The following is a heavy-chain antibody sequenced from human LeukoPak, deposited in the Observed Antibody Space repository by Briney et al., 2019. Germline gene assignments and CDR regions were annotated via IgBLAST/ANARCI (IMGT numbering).Heavy chain of an antibody. V-gene: IGHV4-59*01. CDR2: IYYSGST. J-gene: IGHJ4*02. CDR1: GGSISSYY. Sequence: SSETLSLTCTVSGGSISSYYWSWIRQPPGKGLEWIGYIYYSGSTNYNPSLKSRVTISVDTSKNQFSLKLSSVTAADTAVYYCARAEYYFGYWGQGTLVTVSS. CDR3: ARAEYYFGY.